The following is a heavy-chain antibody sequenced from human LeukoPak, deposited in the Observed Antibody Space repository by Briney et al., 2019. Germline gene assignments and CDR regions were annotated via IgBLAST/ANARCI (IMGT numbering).Heavy chain of an antibody. CDR1: GYTFTGYH. D-gene: IGHD6-19*01. Sequence: GASVKVSCKASGYTFTGYHMHWVRQAPGQGLEWMGRINPNSGGTTYAQKFQGRVTMTRDTSISTAYMELSRLRSDDTAVFYCARQRSGWSHDAFDIWGQGTMVTVSS. CDR3: ARQRSGWSHDAFDI. J-gene: IGHJ3*02. CDR2: INPNSGGT. V-gene: IGHV1-2*06.